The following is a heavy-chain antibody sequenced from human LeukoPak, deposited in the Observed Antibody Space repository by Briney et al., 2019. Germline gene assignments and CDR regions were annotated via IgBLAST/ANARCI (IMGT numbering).Heavy chain of an antibody. Sequence: KTSETLSLTCTVSGGSISAYYWSWIRQPPGKGLEWIGYIYYSGSTNYNPSLKSRVTISLDTSKNQFSLKLSSVTAADTAVYYCARSNSANYYGSGSYLYWGQGTLVTVSS. D-gene: IGHD3-10*01. J-gene: IGHJ4*02. CDR1: GGSISAYY. CDR2: IYYSGST. V-gene: IGHV4-59*08. CDR3: ARSNSANYYGSGSYLY.